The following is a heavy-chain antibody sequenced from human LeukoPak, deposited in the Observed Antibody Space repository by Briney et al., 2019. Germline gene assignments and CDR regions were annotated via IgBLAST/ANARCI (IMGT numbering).Heavy chain of an antibody. Sequence: SVKVSCKASGGTFSSYAISWVRQAPGQGLEWMGGIIPIFGTANYAQKFQGRVTITTDESTSTAYMELSSLRSEDTAVYYCASLTPTSGSTDCWGQGTLVTVSS. J-gene: IGHJ4*02. CDR1: GGTFSSYA. CDR2: IIPIFGTA. CDR3: ASLTPTSGSTDC. D-gene: IGHD1-26*01. V-gene: IGHV1-69*05.